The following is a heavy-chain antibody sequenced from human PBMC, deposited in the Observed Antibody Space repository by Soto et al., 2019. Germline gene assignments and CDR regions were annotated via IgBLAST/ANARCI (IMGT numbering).Heavy chain of an antibody. V-gene: IGHV1-3*01. CDR1: GYTFATYA. CDR2: INAVNGNT. Sequence: ASVKVSCKASGYTFATYAVHWVRQAPGQRLEWMGWINAVNGNTKYSQKFHGRVTITRDTSASTAYMELSSLTSEDTAVYFCARDFQWSRGYYHFYGIDVWGHGTTVTVSS. J-gene: IGHJ6*02. D-gene: IGHD2-8*01. CDR3: ARDFQWSRGYYHFYGIDV.